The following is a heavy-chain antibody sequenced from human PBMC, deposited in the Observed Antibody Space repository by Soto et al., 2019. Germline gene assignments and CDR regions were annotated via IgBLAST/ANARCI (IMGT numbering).Heavy chain of an antibody. CDR1: GFTVSNNY. Sequence: EVQLVESGGGLIQPGGSLRLSCAVSGFTVSNNYMSWVRQAPGKGLEGVSVIYSGGYTAYGDSVKGRFTISRDNSKNKLYLKMKGVGAAAPALFSGARHAGGGGYWGQGTLVTVSS. J-gene: IGHJ4*02. D-gene: IGHD3-10*01. CDR3: ARHAGGGGY. CDR2: IYSGGYT. V-gene: IGHV3-53*01.